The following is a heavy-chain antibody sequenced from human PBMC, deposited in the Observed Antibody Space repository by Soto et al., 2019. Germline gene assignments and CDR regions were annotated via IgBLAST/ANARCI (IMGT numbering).Heavy chain of an antibody. CDR3: GREDEGTSGWCKAAH. Sequence: EVQLLDSGGDVVQPGGSLRLSCVTSGFSFSTFAMGWFRRAPGKGLEWVSAIRPSGGRIYYAAPVKGRFSISRNDSKNTVYLKMNSVGPACTAVYICGREDEGTSGWCKAAHLGEGTLVIVSP. CDR1: GFSFSTFA. J-gene: IGHJ1*01. V-gene: IGHV3-23*01. CDR2: IRPSGGRI. D-gene: IGHD6-13*01.